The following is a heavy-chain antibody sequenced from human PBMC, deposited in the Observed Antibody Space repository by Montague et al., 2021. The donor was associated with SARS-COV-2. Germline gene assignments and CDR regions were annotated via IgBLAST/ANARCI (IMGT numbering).Heavy chain of an antibody. V-gene: IGHV3-30*18. CDR2: ISYDGSNK. J-gene: IGHJ6*02. D-gene: IGHD2-2*01. CDR3: AKDQGDCSSSRCFRGWTYYYYGMDV. Sequence: SLRLSCAASGFTFSNIWMSWVRQAPGKGLEWVAVISYDGSNKHYADSVKGRFTISRDNSKNTLYLQMNSLRAEDTAVYYCAKDQGDCSSSRCFRGWTYYYYGMDVWGQGTTVTVSS. CDR1: GFTFSNIW.